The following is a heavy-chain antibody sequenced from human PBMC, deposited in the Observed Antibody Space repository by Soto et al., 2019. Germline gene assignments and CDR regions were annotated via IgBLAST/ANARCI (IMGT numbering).Heavy chain of an antibody. D-gene: IGHD2-15*01. V-gene: IGHV3-53*01. J-gene: IGHJ6*02. CDR3: AKFSTYCRGGSCHSFYYYCMDV. CDR2: IYSGGST. Sequence: GGSLRPSCAAAGFTASSNYMSWVRQAPGKGLEWVWIIYSGGSTYYADAAKGRYTIYRDNTKNTLYFQMNSLGAEDTAVYYCAKFSTYCRGGSCHSFYYYCMDVWGQGTTVTVSS. CDR1: GFTASSNY.